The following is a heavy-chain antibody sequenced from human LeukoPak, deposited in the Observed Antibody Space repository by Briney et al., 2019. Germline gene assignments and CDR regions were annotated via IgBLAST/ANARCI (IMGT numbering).Heavy chain of an antibody. D-gene: IGHD6-13*01. V-gene: IGHV3-15*01. J-gene: IGHJ4*02. CDR1: GFTFSNAW. Sequence: GGSLRLSCAASGFTFSNAWMNWVREAPGKGLECIARIKSKTDGGAIDYAAPVKGRFTISRDDSKNTLYLHMNGLKSEDTAVYYCTTLSIVAAGNCGQGTLVTVSS. CDR2: IKSKTDGGAI. CDR3: TTLSIVAAGN.